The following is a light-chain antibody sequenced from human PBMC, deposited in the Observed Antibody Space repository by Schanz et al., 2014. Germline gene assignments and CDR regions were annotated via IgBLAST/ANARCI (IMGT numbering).Light chain of an antibody. CDR2: EVN. CDR3: SSKRATGTWV. J-gene: IGLJ3*02. CDR1: SSDVGGYNY. Sequence: QSALTQPASVSGSPGQSITISCTGTSSDVGGYNYVSWYQQHPGKAPKLMIYEVNNRPSGVSNRFSGSKSGNTASLTISGLQTEDEADYYCSSKRATGTWVFGGGTKLTVL. V-gene: IGLV2-14*01.